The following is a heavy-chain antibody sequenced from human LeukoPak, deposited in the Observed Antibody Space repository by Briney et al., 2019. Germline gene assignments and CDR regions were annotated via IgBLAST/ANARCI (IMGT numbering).Heavy chain of an antibody. J-gene: IGHJ4*02. D-gene: IGHD3-16*01. CDR1: GYPLGKNYY. Sequence: SETLSLTRAVSGYPLGKNYYWGWIRQPPGKGLEWIGRIYGTRSTSYNPSLMNRVTMSVDTSRNHFSLQLTSVTAADTAVYYCARYDSRGSASTRFDYWGQGILVTISS. V-gene: IGHV4-38-2*01. CDR2: IYGTRST. CDR3: ARYDSRGSASTRFDY.